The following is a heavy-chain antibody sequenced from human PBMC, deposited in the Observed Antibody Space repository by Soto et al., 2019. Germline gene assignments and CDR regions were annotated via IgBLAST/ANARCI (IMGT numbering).Heavy chain of an antibody. Sequence: PGGSLRLSCAASGFTFSSYSMNWVRQAPGKGLEWVSSISSSSSYIYYADSVKGRFTISRDNAKNSLYLQMNSLRAEDTAVYYCARDGWDHITMVRGVTSFDYWGQGTLVTVSS. J-gene: IGHJ4*02. V-gene: IGHV3-21*01. CDR3: ARDGWDHITMVRGVTSFDY. CDR2: ISSSSSYI. D-gene: IGHD3-10*01. CDR1: GFTFSSYS.